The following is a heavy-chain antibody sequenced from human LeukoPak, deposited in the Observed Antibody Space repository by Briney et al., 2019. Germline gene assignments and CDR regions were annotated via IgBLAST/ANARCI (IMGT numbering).Heavy chain of an antibody. V-gene: IGHV4-59*01. CDR2: ISNRGIT. Sequence: SETLSLTCTVSGGSISTYYWNWIRQPPGKCLEWIGYISNRGITTYNPSLKSRVTISVDSPKSQFSLKLNSVTAADTAVYYCARSGGYSSSWSLWGQGTLVTVSS. J-gene: IGHJ4*02. CDR3: ARSGGYSSSWSL. D-gene: IGHD6-13*01. CDR1: GGSISTYY.